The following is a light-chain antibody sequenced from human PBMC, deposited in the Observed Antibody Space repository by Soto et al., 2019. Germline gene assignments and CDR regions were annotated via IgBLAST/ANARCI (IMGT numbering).Light chain of an antibody. V-gene: IGLV2-14*01. J-gene: IGLJ1*01. CDR1: SSDVGGYNY. CDR2: DVS. CDR3: SSYTSSSTLV. Sequence: QSALTQPASVSGSPGQSITNSCTGTSSDVGGYNYVSWYQQHPGKAPKLMIYDVSNRPSGVSNRFYGSKSGNTASLTISGLKAEDEADYYCSSYTSSSTLVFGTGTKVTVL.